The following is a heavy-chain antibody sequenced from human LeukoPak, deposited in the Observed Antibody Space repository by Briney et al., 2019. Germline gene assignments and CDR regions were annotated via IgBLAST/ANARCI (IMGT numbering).Heavy chain of an antibody. CDR1: GYNFNSFG. CDR2: ISAYNGNT. D-gene: IGHD1-26*01. Sequence: ASVKVSCKASGYNFNSFGITWVRQAPGQGLEWVGWISAYNGNTNYAESLQGRVTMTTDTSTRTAYMELRSLRSDDTAVYFCARNNGIATVGTYMDVWGKGTTVIISS. V-gene: IGHV1-18*01. J-gene: IGHJ6*03. CDR3: ARNNGIATVGTYMDV.